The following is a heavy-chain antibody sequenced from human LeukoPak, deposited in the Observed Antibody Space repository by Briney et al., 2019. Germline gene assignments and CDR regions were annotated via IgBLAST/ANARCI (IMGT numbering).Heavy chain of an antibody. J-gene: IGHJ4*02. CDR3: ARDHGYDSSGYYSDY. CDR1: GYTFTGYY. V-gene: IGHV1-2*02. D-gene: IGHD3-22*01. CDR2: INPNSGGT. Sequence: ASVKVSCKASGYTFTGYYMHWVRQAPGQGLEWMEWINPNSGGTNYAQKFQGRVTMTRDTSISTAYMELSRLRSDDTAVYYCARDHGYDSSGYYSDYWGQGTLVTVSS.